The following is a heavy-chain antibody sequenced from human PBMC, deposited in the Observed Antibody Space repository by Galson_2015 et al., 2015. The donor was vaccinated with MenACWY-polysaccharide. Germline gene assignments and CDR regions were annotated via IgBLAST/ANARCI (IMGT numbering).Heavy chain of an antibody. D-gene: IGHD1-26*01. J-gene: IGHJ4*02. CDR2: ISSSGTTI. CDR3: ARVRGSYSVDY. Sequence: SLRLSCAASGFTFSDYYMSCIRQAPGRGLEWVSHISSSGTTIYYADSVKGRFTISRDNARNSLSLQMNSLRAEDTAVYYCARVRGSYSVDYWVQGTLVTVSS. CDR1: GFTFSDYY. V-gene: IGHV3-11*01.